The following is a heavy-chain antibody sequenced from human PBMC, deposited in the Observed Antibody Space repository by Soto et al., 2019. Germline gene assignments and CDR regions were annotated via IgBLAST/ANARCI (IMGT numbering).Heavy chain of an antibody. V-gene: IGHV1-18*01. Sequence: ASVKVSCKASGYTFTSYGISWVRQAPGQGLEWMGWISAYNGNTNYAQKLQGRVTMTTDTSTSTAYMELRSLRSDDTAVYYCVRMGGYMTNGYYYGMDVWGQGTTVTVSS. J-gene: IGHJ6*02. CDR1: GYTFTSYG. D-gene: IGHD1-1*01. CDR2: ISAYNGNT. CDR3: VRMGGYMTNGYYYGMDV.